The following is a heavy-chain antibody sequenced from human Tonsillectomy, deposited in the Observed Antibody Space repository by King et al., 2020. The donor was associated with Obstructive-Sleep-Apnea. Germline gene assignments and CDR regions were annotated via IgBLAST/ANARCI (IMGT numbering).Heavy chain of an antibody. CDR2: ISGSGGSK. V-gene: IGHV3-23*04. D-gene: IGHD2-2*01. J-gene: IGHJ6*02. CDR1: GFNFSSYA. CDR3: AKDRLSSTSVYGMDV. Sequence: VQLVESGGGLVQPGGSLRISCAASGFNFSSYAMSWVREASGKGLEWVSAISGSGGSKLYADSVKGRFTISRDNSKNTLYLQMNSLRAEDTAVYYCAKDRLSSTSVYGMDVWGQGTTVTVSS.